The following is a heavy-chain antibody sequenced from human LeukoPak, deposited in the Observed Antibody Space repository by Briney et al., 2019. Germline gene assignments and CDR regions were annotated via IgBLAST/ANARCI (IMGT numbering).Heavy chain of an antibody. CDR3: ARRDSSGWYYLDY. CDR1: GFTVSSNY. V-gene: IGHV3-53*01. D-gene: IGHD6-19*01. J-gene: IGHJ4*02. Sequence: GGSLRLSCAASGFTVSSNYMSWVRQAPGKGLEWVSVISSTVSTYYADSVKGRFTISRDNSKNTLYLQMNSLRAEDTAVYYCARRDSSGWYYLDYWGQGTLVTVSS. CDR2: ISSTVST.